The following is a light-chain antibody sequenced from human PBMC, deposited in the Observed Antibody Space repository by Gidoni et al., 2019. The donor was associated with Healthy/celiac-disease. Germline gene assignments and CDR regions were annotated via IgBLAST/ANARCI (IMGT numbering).Light chain of an antibody. J-gene: IGKJ5*01. V-gene: IGKV3-11*01. CDR1: QSVSSY. CDR2: DAS. Sequence: IVLTQSPTTQSLSPGERATLSCRASQSVSSYLAWYQQKPGQAPRLLSYDASNRATGIQARFSGSGSGTDFTLTISSLEPEDFAVYYCQQGSNWPYTITFXXXTRLEIK. CDR3: QQGSNWPYTIT.